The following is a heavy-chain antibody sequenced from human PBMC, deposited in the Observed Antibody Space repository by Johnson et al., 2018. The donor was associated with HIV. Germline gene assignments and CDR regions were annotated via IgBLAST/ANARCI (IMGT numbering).Heavy chain of an antibody. J-gene: IGHJ3*02. Sequence: VQLVESGGGLVQPGGSLRLSCAASGFTFSNAWMSWVRQAPGKGLEWVGRIKSNTDGGTTDYAAPVKGRFTISRDDSKNTLYLQMNSLKNEDTAVYYCTTAYQQWLGPDDAVDIWGQGTMVTVSS. CDR2: IKSNTDGGTT. D-gene: IGHD6-19*01. CDR1: GFTFSNAW. CDR3: TTAYQQWLGPDDAVDI. V-gene: IGHV3-15*01.